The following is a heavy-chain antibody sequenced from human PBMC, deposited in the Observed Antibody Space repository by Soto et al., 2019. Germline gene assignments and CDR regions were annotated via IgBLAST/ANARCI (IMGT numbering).Heavy chain of an antibody. J-gene: IGHJ3*02. CDR3: ASRGALKMYYYASGSYYDAFDI. D-gene: IGHD3-10*01. Sequence: ASVKVSCKVSGYTLTELSMHWVRQAPGKGLEWMGGFDPEDGETIYAQKFQARVTMTEDTSTDTAYMELSSLRSEDAAVYYCASRGALKMYYYASGSYYDAFDIRGQGTMVTVSS. V-gene: IGHV1-24*01. CDR1: GYTLTELS. CDR2: FDPEDGET.